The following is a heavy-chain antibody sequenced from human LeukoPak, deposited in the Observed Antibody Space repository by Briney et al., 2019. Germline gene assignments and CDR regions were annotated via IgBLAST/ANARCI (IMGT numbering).Heavy chain of an antibody. CDR3: ARARRSGSGYYFGIDY. Sequence: PGGSLRLSCVGSEFTFSSFGMHWVRQAPGKGLEWVAFIRFDGSNKYYADSVKGRFTISRDNSKNTLYLQMNSLRAEDTAVYYCARARRSGSGYYFGIDYWGQGTLVTVSS. CDR2: IRFDGSNK. CDR1: EFTFSSFG. V-gene: IGHV3-30*02. J-gene: IGHJ4*02. D-gene: IGHD3-22*01.